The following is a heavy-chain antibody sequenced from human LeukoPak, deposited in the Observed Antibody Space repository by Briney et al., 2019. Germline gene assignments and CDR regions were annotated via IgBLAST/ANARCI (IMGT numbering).Heavy chain of an antibody. CDR3: ARDKLRGSAGNYYYMDV. CDR1: GFTFSSYA. Sequence: QPGRSLRLSCAASGFTFSSYAMHWVRQAPGKGLEWVAVISYDGSNKYYADSVKARFTISRDNSKNTLYLQMNSLSADDTAVYYCARDKLRGSAGNYYYMDVWGKGTTVTVSS. J-gene: IGHJ6*03. D-gene: IGHD1-26*01. V-gene: IGHV3-30*04. CDR2: ISYDGSNK.